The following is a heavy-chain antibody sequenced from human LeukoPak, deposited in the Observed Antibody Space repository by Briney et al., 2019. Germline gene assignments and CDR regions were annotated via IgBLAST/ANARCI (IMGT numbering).Heavy chain of an antibody. J-gene: IGHJ5*02. CDR3: ASPSGYCSGGSCPRWFDP. D-gene: IGHD2-15*01. V-gene: IGHV3-74*01. CDR2: SNSDVSST. CDR1: GFTLSNYW. Sequence: GWSLRLSCPASGFTLSNYWMHWVRQAPGKWRVWVSRSNSDVSSTSYADSVKGRFTISRDNDKNTLYLQMHSLRDEDTAVYYCASPSGYCSGGSCPRWFDPWGQGTLVTVSS.